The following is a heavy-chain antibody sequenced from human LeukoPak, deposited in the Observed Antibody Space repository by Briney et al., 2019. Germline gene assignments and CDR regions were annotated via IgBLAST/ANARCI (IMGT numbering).Heavy chain of an antibody. CDR1: GFTFSSYS. CDR2: ISSSSSYI. V-gene: IGHV3-21*01. D-gene: IGHD1-7*01. CDR3: ARGELLDY. Sequence: PGGSLRLSCATSGFTFSSYSMNWVRQAPGKGLEWVSSISSSSSYIYCADSVKGRFTISRDNAKNSLYLQMNSLRAEDTAVYYCARGELLDYWGQGTLVTVSS. J-gene: IGHJ4*02.